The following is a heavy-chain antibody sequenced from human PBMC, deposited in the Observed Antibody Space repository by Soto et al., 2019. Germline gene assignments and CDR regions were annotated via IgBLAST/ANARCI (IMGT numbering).Heavy chain of an antibody. CDR2: ISYDGSNK. V-gene: IGHV3-30-3*01. D-gene: IGHD3-16*01. CDR1: GFTFSSYA. J-gene: IGHJ6*02. CDR3: ARGRGNMDV. Sequence: PGGSLRLSCAASGFTFSSYAMHWVRQAPGKGLEWVAVISYDGSNKYYADSVKGRFTISRDNSKNTLYLQMNSLRAEDTAVYYCARGRGNMDVWGQGTTVTVSS.